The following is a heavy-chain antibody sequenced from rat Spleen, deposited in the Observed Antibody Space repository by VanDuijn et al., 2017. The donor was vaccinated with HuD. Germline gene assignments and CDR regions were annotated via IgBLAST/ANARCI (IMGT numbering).Heavy chain of an antibody. CDR1: VYSIKSSY. V-gene: IGHV3-1*01. D-gene: IGHD1-1*01. J-gene: IGHJ2*01. CDR3: ATDRGSLQWPFDY. Sequence: VRLQESGPGLVKPSQSLSLTCSVTVYSIKSSYRWNWIRKFPGNKMEWMGDISYSGSTSYHPSLKSRISITRDTSKNQFFLQLNSVTDDDTATYYCATDRGSLQWPFDYWGQGVMVTVSS. CDR2: ISYSGST.